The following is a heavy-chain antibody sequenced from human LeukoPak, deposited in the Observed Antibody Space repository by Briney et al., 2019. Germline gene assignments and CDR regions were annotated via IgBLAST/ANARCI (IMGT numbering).Heavy chain of an antibody. CDR1: GFTFSNYE. J-gene: IGHJ4*02. CDR2: ITGSGSTI. D-gene: IGHD3-9*01. V-gene: IGHV3-48*03. CDR3: ARGLTYYDILTGFHDRLDYFDY. Sequence: PGGSLRLSCAASGFTFSNYEMNWVRQAPGKGLDWVSYITGSGSTIYYADSVRGRFTISRDNAKKPLYLQMNSLRAEDTAVYYCARGLTYYDILTGFHDRLDYFDYWGQGTLVTVSS.